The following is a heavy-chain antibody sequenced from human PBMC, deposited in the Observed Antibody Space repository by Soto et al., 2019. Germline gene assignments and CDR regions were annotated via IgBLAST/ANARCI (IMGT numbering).Heavy chain of an antibody. CDR2: ISSSSIYI. D-gene: IGHD5-12*01. Sequence: SLRLSCAASGFTFSSYSMNWVRQAPGKGLEWVSSISSSSIYIYYADSVKGRFTISRDNAKNSLYLQMNSLRAEDTAVYYCAREGYSGYDRPPDYWGQGTLVTVSS. CDR1: GFTFSSYS. CDR3: AREGYSGYDRPPDY. V-gene: IGHV3-21*01. J-gene: IGHJ4*02.